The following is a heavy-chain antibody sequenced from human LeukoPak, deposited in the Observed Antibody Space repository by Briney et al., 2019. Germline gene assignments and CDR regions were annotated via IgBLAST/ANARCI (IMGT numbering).Heavy chain of an antibody. Sequence: PGGSLRLSCAGSGFTFSVYSMHWVRQAPGRGLEYVSAINPNGDSTYYANSVKGRFTISRDNSKNTLYLQMGSLRAEDMAMYYCARSLCGYSAHFVNAPYEFWGQGTLVTVPS. CDR1: GFTFSVYS. CDR2: INPNGDST. D-gene: IGHD5-12*01. CDR3: ARSLCGYSAHFVNAPYEF. J-gene: IGHJ4*02. V-gene: IGHV3-64*01.